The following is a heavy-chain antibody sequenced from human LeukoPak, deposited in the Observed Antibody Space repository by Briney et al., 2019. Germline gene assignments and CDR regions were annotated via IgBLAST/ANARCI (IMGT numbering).Heavy chain of an antibody. CDR3: ARDREGYYDSSGYYERFDY. J-gene: IGHJ4*02. CDR1: GFTFSSYA. V-gene: IGHV3-23*01. Sequence: GGSLRLSCAASGFTFSSYAMSWVRQAPGKGLEWVSAISGSGGSTYYADSVKGRFTISRDNAKNSLYLQMNSLRAEDTAVYYCARDREGYYDSSGYYERFDYWGREPWSPSP. CDR2: ISGSGGST. D-gene: IGHD3-22*01.